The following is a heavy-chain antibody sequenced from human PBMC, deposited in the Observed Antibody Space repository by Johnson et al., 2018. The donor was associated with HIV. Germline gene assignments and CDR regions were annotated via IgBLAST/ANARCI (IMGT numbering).Heavy chain of an antibody. CDR2: ISYDGSNK. CDR3: SKDQGYWGEDAFDI. Sequence: QVQLVESGGGVVQPGRSLRLSCAASGFTFSSYAMHWVRQAPGKGLEWVAVISYDGSNKYYADSVKGRFTISRDNSKNTLYLQMNSQRAEDTAVYYGSKDQGYWGEDAFDIWGQGTMVTVSA. CDR1: GFTFSSYA. J-gene: IGHJ3*02. V-gene: IGHV3-30-3*01. D-gene: IGHD3-16*01.